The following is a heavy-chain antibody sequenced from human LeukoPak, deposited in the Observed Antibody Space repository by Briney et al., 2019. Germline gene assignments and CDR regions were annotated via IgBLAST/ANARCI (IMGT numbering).Heavy chain of an antibody. J-gene: IGHJ4*02. V-gene: IGHV4-39*01. CDR2: IYCSGST. CDR3: ARASRNYYDSSGYSFDY. D-gene: IGHD3-22*01. Sequence: SETLSLTCTVSGGSISSSSYYWGWIRQPPGKGLEWIGSIYCSGSTYYNPSLKSRVTISVDTSKNQFSLKLSSVTAADTAVYYCARASRNYYDSSGYSFDYWGQGTLVTVSS. CDR1: GGSISSSSYY.